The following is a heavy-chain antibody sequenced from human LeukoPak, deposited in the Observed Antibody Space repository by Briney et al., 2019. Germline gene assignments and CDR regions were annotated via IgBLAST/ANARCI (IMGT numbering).Heavy chain of an antibody. D-gene: IGHD3-10*01. CDR1: GDSVSSNSAA. CDR2: TYYRSKWYN. Sequence: SQTLSLTCAISGDSVSSNSAAWNWIRQSPSRGLEWLGRTYYRSKWYNDYAVSVKSRITINPDTSKNQFSLQLNSVTPEDTAVYYCARDRDYYGSGSYTYYYYYGMDVWGQGTTVTVSS. CDR3: ARDRDYYGSGSYTYYYYYGMDV. J-gene: IGHJ6*02. V-gene: IGHV6-1*01.